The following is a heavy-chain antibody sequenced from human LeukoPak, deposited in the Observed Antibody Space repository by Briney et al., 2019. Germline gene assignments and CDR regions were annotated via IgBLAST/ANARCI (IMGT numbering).Heavy chain of an antibody. V-gene: IGHV3-30-3*01. J-gene: IGHJ5*02. CDR1: GFTFSSYA. CDR3: AKDLRIRFLEWLPFDP. CDR2: ISYDGSNK. D-gene: IGHD3-3*01. Sequence: GRSLRLSCAASGFTFSSYAMHWVRQAPGKGLEWVAVISYDGSNKYYADSVKGRFTISRDNSKNTLYLQMNSLRAEDTAVYYCAKDLRIRFLEWLPFDPWGQGTLVTVSS.